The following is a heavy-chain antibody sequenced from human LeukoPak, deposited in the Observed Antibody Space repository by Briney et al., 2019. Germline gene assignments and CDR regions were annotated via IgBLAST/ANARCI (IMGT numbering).Heavy chain of an antibody. CDR2: ISTYGGDA. V-gene: IGHV1-18*01. CDR1: GYSFTSYG. D-gene: IGHD5-18*01. J-gene: IGHJ4*02. CDR3: ARAPSGFTYGPGDH. Sequence: ASVKVSCKASGYSFTSYGITWVRQAPGQGLEWMGWISTYGGDANYAQQLQGRVTMTTDTSTITAYMELRSLRSDDTAVYYCARAPSGFTYGPGDHWGQGTLVTVSS.